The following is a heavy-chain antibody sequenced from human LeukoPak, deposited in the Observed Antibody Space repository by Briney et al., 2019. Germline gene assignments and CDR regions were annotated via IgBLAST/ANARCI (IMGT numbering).Heavy chain of an antibody. D-gene: IGHD3-10*01. V-gene: IGHV4-59*07. Sequence: SDTLSLTCTVSGGSISSYYWGWIRLPPWKGLEWIGYISHSGSTTYIPSLKSRVTILVDTSKNQFSLKLSSVTAADTAVYYCVRITQGTIDYWGRGTLVTVSS. CDR2: ISHSGST. CDR3: VRITQGTIDY. J-gene: IGHJ4*02. CDR1: GGSISSYY.